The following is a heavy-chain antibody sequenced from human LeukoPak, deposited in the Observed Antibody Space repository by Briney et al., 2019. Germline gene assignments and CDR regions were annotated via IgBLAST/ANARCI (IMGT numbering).Heavy chain of an antibody. V-gene: IGHV4-59*08. D-gene: IGHD5-18*01. CDR2: IYYSGST. CDR3: ARQGRGYSYGRFDY. J-gene: IGHJ4*02. CDR1: GGSISSYY. Sequence: SETLSLTCTVSGGSISSYYWSWIRQPPGKGLEWIGYIYYSGSTNYNPSLKSRVTISVDTSKNQFSLKLSSVTAADTAVYYCARQGRGYSYGRFDYWGQGTLVTVSS.